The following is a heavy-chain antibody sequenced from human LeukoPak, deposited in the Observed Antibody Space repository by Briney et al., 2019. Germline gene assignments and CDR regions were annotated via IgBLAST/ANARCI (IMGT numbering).Heavy chain of an antibody. CDR2: MNLNTDKT. CDR1: GYTFTSSD. CDR3: ARGRPGLASAGIYDF. J-gene: IGHJ4*02. D-gene: IGHD6-13*01. V-gene: IGHV1-8*01. Sequence: ASVKVSCKASGYTFTSSDINWVRQATGQGLEWMGWMNLNTDKTGYARNFQGRVTMTKNISISTAYMEVSSLTYEDTAIYYCARGRPGLASAGIYDFWGQGTLITFSS.